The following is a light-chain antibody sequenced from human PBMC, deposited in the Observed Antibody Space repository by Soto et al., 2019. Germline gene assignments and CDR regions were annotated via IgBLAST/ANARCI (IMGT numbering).Light chain of an antibody. V-gene: IGLV2-14*01. CDR2: GVS. J-gene: IGLJ1*01. Sequence: QSALTQPASVSGSPGQSITISCTGTSSDVGGYIYVSWYQQHPGKAPKLMIYGVSNRPSGVSNRFSGSKSGNTASLTISGLQAEDEADYYCSSYTSNTTPFVFGTGTKLTVL. CDR1: SSDVGGYIY. CDR3: SSYTSNTTPFV.